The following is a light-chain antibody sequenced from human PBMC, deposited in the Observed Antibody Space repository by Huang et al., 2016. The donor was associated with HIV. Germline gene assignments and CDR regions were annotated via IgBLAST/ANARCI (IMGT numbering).Light chain of an antibody. CDR1: QRISTY. J-gene: IGKJ5*01. CDR2: AAS. Sequence: DIQMTQSPSSLSASVGDRVTITCRASQRISTYLNWYQQKPGKAPKLLMFAASTLQSVVPSTFSGSGSGTDFTLTISSLQPEDFATYYCQQTYSTAITFGQGTRLEIK. CDR3: QQTYSTAIT. V-gene: IGKV1-39*01.